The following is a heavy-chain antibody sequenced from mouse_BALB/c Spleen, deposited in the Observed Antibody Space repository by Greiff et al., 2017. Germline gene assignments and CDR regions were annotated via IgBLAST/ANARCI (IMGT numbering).Heavy chain of an antibody. V-gene: IGHV1-14*01. CDR3: ASGGVRRDWYFDV. CDR2: INPYNDGT. Sequence: EVQGVESGPELVKPGASVKMSCKASGYTFTSYVMHWVKQKPGQGLEWIGYINPYNDGTKYNEKFKGKATLTSDKSSSTAYMELSSLTSEDSAVYYCASGGVRRDWYFDVWGAGTTVTVSS. D-gene: IGHD2-14*01. J-gene: IGHJ1*01. CDR1: GYTFTSYV.